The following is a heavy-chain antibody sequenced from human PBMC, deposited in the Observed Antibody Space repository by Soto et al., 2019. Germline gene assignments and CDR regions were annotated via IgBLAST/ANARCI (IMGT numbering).Heavy chain of an antibody. V-gene: IGHV3-23*01. CDR3: AKDQGIEARPSPEYFQH. J-gene: IGHJ1*01. CDR2: ISGSGGST. Sequence: GGSLRLSCAASGFTFSSYAMSWVRQAPGKGLEWVSAISGSGGSTYYADSVKGRFTISRDNSKNTLYLQMNSLRAEDTAVYYCAKDQGIEARPSPEYFQHWGQGTLVTVSS. CDR1: GFTFSSYA. D-gene: IGHD6-6*01.